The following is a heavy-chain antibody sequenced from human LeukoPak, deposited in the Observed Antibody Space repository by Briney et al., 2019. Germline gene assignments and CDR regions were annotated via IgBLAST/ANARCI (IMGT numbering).Heavy chain of an antibody. CDR1: GFTFSSYW. CDR2: ISYDGSDK. D-gene: IGHD1-7*01. V-gene: IGHV3-30*18. CDR3: AKIRVIFNWNYAYYFDY. Sequence: GGSLRLSCAASGFTFSSYWMHWVRQAPGKGLEWVAVISYDGSDKYYADSVKGRFTISRDNSKNTLYLQMNSLRAEDTAVYYCAKIRVIFNWNYAYYFDYWGQGSLVTVSS. J-gene: IGHJ4*02.